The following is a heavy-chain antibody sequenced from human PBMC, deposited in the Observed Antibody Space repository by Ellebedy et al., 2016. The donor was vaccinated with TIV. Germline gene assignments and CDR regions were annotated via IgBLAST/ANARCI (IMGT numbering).Heavy chain of an antibody. CDR1: GFTFNSYR. CDR2: IYSDGSNT. V-gene: IGHV3-74*01. CDR3: VREAYSGYDFDY. J-gene: IGHJ4*02. D-gene: IGHD5-12*01. Sequence: PGGSLRLSCAASGFTFNSYRMHWVRQAPGKGLVWVSRIYSDGSNTHYADSVKGRFTISRDFAKNTLYVQMNSLRAEDTAVYYCVREAYSGYDFDYWGQGTLVTVSS.